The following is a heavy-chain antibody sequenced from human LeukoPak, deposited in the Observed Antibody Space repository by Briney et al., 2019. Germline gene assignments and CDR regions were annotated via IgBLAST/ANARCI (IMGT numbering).Heavy chain of an antibody. CDR1: GYTFTSYG. CDR3: ARSRELVTSYYFDY. V-gene: IGHV1-18*01. J-gene: IGHJ4*02. Sequence: ASVKVSCKASGYTFTSYGISWVRQAPGQGLEWMGQISAYNGNTNYAQKLQGRVTMTTDTSTSTAYMELRSLRSDDTAVYYCARSRELVTSYYFDYWGQGTLVTVSS. CDR2: ISAYNGNT. D-gene: IGHD3-9*01.